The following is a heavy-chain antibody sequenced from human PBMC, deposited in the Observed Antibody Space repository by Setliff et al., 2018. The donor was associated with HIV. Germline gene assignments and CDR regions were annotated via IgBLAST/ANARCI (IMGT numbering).Heavy chain of an antibody. CDR3: AREWSYGAFDTFDV. CDR2: INHSGST. CDR1: GGSFSAYY. V-gene: IGHV4-34*01. D-gene: IGHD5-18*01. Sequence: PSETLSLTCAVYGGSFSAYYWSWIRQPPGKGLEWLGEINHSGSTNYNPSLKTRVTIMVDTSKNQFSLKLGSVTAADTAVYYCAREWSYGAFDTFDVWGQGTMVTVSS. J-gene: IGHJ3*01.